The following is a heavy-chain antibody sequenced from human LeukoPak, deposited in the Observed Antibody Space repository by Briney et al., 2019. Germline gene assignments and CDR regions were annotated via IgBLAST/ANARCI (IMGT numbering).Heavy chain of an antibody. CDR1: GFSFSKYK. V-gene: IGHV3-48*01. Sequence: GGSLRLSCAASGFSFSKYKMNWVRQAPGKGLECVSHITTSGGTAYYADSVKGRFTISSDNAKNLLYLQMNSLRAEDTAVYYCARDWPGWSAFDVWGHGTMVTVSS. CDR3: ARDWPGWSAFDV. D-gene: IGHD2-15*01. J-gene: IGHJ3*01. CDR2: ITTSGGTA.